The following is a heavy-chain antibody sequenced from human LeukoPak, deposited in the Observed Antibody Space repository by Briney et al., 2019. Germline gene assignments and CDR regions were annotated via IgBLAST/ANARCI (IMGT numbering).Heavy chain of an antibody. Sequence: AGSLRLSCAASGFTFSNAWIIWIRQAPGKGLEWVGRIKSKTDGGTTDYAAPVKGRFTISRDDSKNTLYLQMNSLKTEDTAVYYCTAPYCSSTSCYLLAGWFDPWGQGTLVTVSS. V-gene: IGHV3-15*01. CDR1: GFTFSNAW. J-gene: IGHJ5*02. D-gene: IGHD2-2*01. CDR3: TAPYCSSTSCYLLAGWFDP. CDR2: IKSKTDGGTT.